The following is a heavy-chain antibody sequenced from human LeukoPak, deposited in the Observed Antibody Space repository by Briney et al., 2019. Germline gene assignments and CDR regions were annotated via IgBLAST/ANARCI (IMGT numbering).Heavy chain of an antibody. Sequence: LRLSCAASGXTVSSNYMSWIRQHPGKGLEWIGYIYYSGNTNYNPSLKSRVTISVDTSKNQFSLKLSSVTAADTAVYYCARDPQNWDAFDIWGQGTMVTVS. CDR3: ARDPQNWDAFDI. V-gene: IGHV4-31*02. J-gene: IGHJ3*02. CDR2: IYYSGNT. CDR1: GXTVSSNY. D-gene: IGHD2/OR15-2a*01.